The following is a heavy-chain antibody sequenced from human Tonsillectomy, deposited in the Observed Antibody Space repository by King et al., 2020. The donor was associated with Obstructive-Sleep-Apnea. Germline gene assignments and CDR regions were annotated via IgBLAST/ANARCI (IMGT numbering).Heavy chain of an antibody. Sequence: VQLVESGGGLVKPGGSLRLSCAASGFAFSGYSMNWVRQAPGKGLEWVSSISSRSSYIYYADSVNGRFTISRDNANNSLYLQMYSLRAEDTAVYYCASAWNILTGYPYYYGVDVWGQGTTVTVSS. CDR3: ASAWNILTGYPYYYGVDV. D-gene: IGHD3-9*01. V-gene: IGHV3-21*01. CDR2: ISSRSSYI. CDR1: GFAFSGYS. J-gene: IGHJ6*02.